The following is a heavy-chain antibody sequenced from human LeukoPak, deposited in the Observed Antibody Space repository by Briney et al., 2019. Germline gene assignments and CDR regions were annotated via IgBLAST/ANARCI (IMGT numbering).Heavy chain of an antibody. J-gene: IGHJ4*02. Sequence: GASVKVSCKASGYTFTSYDINWVRQATGQGLGWMGWINPNSGGTNYAQKFQGRVTMTRDTSISTAYMELSRLRSDDTAVYYCARVDHVVVPARDFDYWGQGTLVTVSS. CDR1: GYTFTSYD. V-gene: IGHV1-2*02. CDR2: INPNSGGT. D-gene: IGHD2-2*01. CDR3: ARVDHVVVPARDFDY.